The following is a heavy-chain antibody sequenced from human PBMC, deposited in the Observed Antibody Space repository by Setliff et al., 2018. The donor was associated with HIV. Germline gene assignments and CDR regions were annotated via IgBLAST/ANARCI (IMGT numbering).Heavy chain of an antibody. CDR1: DDPISSYY. CDR3: AREWLQHTGDDAFDV. D-gene: IGHD5-12*01. V-gene: IGHV4-4*07. CDR2: LYVSGDT. Sequence: SETLSLTCYVTDDPISSYYWSWVRQPAGKGLEWIGRLYVSGDTNYNPSLKSRVTISIDTSKNQFSLKLTSVTAADTAVYYCAREWLQHTGDDAFDVWGQGTMVT. J-gene: IGHJ3*01.